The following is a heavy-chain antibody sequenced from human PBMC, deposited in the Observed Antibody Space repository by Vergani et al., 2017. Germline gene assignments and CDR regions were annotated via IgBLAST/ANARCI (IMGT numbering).Heavy chain of an antibody. CDR1: GFTFNHYA. CDR3: AKAKPRNSGYDYRYYYHARDV. Sequence: EVQLLESGGDFVQPGGSLRLSCAASGFTFNHYAMNWVRQAPGKGLEWVSGISGSGGSTYYAGSVKGRFTISRDSTKNTLYLPMNSLSAGDTAVYYCAKAKPRNSGYDYRYYYHARDVGGQGTTVTDSS. D-gene: IGHD5-12*01. CDR2: ISGSGGST. V-gene: IGHV3-23*01. J-gene: IGHJ6*02.